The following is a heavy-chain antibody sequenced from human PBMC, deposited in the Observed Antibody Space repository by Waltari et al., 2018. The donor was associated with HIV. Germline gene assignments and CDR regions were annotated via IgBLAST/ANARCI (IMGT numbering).Heavy chain of an antibody. J-gene: IGHJ4*02. CDR1: GFTFSSYG. D-gene: IGHD2-21*02. CDR3: AKTTPMTSHFDY. V-gene: IGHV3-30*02. Sequence: QVQLVESGGGVVQPGGSLRLSCAASGFTFSSYGMHWVRQAPGKGLEWVAFIRYDGSNKYYADSVKGRFTISRDNSKNTLYLQMNSLRAEDTAVYYCAKTTPMTSHFDYWGQGTLVTVSS. CDR2: IRYDGSNK.